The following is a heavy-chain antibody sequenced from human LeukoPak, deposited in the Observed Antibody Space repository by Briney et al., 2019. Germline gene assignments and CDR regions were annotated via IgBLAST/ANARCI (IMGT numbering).Heavy chain of an antibody. CDR3: AREYYYDSSGYLKVNWFDP. D-gene: IGHD3-22*01. Sequence: ASVKVSCKASGGTFSSYAISWVRQAPGQGLVWMGGIIPIFGTANYAQKFQGRVTITTDESTSTAYMELSSLRSEDTAVYYCAREYYYDSSGYLKVNWFDPWGQGTLVTVSS. CDR2: IIPIFGTA. J-gene: IGHJ5*02. CDR1: GGTFSSYA. V-gene: IGHV1-69*05.